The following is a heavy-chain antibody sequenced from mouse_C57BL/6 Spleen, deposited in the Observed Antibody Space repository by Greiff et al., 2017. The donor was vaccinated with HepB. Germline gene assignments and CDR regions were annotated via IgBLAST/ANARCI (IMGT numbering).Heavy chain of an antibody. D-gene: IGHD3-2*02. Sequence: VQLQQPGAELVMPGASVKLSCKASGYTFTSYWMHWVKQRPGQGLEWIGEIDPSDSYTNYNQKFKGKSTLTVDKSSSTAYMQLSSLTSEDSAVYYCARSGDSSGAFAYWGQGTLVTVSA. CDR3: ARSGDSSGAFAY. V-gene: IGHV1-69*01. J-gene: IGHJ3*01. CDR2: IDPSDSYT. CDR1: GYTFTSYW.